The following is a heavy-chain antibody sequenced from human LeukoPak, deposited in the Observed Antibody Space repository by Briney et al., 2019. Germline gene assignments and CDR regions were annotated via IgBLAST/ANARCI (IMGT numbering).Heavy chain of an antibody. CDR3: ARGLRQWLETSYYYYYGMDV. Sequence: SQTLSLTCTVSGGSISSGDYYWSWIRQPPGKGLEWIGYIYYSGSTYYNPSLKSRVTISVDTSKNQFSLKLSSATAADTAVYYCARGLRQWLETSYYYYYGMDVWGQGTTVTVSS. J-gene: IGHJ6*02. CDR1: GGSISSGDYY. D-gene: IGHD6-19*01. CDR2: IYYSGST. V-gene: IGHV4-30-4*01.